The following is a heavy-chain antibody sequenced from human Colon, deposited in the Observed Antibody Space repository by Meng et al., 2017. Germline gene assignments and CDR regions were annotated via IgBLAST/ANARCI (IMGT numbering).Heavy chain of an antibody. V-gene: IGHV3-23*04. CDR2: IGASGATT. D-gene: IGHD3-10*01. CDR1: GFTFDTYA. CDR3: ARVFGTYYFDC. J-gene: IGHJ4*02. Sequence: VEAVGLGGGFVQPGGSLRLSCAASGFTFDTYAMRWVRQAPGKGLEWVSAIGASGATTYYADSVKGRFTISRDNSKSTVYLQMNGLRAEDTAVYYCARVFGTYYFDCWGQGTLVTVSS.